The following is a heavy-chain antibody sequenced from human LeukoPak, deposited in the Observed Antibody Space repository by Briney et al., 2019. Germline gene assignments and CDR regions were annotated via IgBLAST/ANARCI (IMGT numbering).Heavy chain of an antibody. V-gene: IGHV3-23*01. Sequence: GGSLRLSCAASGFTFSSCAMSWVRQPPGKGLEWVSAISGSGGSTYYADSVKGRFTISRDNSKNTLYLQMNSLRAEDTAVYYCAKDRQRRQWLVADYWGQGTLVTVSS. CDR2: ISGSGGST. D-gene: IGHD6-19*01. CDR1: GFTFSSCA. J-gene: IGHJ4*02. CDR3: AKDRQRRQWLVADY.